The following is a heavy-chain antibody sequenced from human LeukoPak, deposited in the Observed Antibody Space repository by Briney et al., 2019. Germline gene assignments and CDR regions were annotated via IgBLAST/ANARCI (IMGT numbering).Heavy chain of an antibody. CDR1: GFTFSSYG. J-gene: IGHJ4*02. D-gene: IGHD6-19*01. V-gene: IGHV3-30*18. Sequence: GRSLRLSCAASGFTFSSYGMHWVRQAPGKGLEWVAVISYDGSNKYYADPVKGRFTISRDNSKNTLYLQMNSLRAEDTAVYYCAKDLPGIAVAGTEMYWGQGTLVTVSS. CDR2: ISYDGSNK. CDR3: AKDLPGIAVAGTEMY.